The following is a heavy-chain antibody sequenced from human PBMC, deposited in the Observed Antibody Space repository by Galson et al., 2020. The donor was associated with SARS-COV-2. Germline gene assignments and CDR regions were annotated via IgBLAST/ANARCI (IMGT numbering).Heavy chain of an antibody. CDR3: ARGEKGYTYGHDAFDI. D-gene: IGHD5-18*01. J-gene: IGHJ3*02. Sequence: ASETLSLTCTVSGGSISSGGYYWSWIHQHPGKGLEWIGYIYYTGNIYYNPSLESRVTISVDTSKNLLSLILSSVTAADTAVYYCARGEKGYTYGHDAFDIWGQGTVVTVSS. CDR2: IYYTGNI. CDR1: GGSISSGGYY. V-gene: IGHV4-31*03.